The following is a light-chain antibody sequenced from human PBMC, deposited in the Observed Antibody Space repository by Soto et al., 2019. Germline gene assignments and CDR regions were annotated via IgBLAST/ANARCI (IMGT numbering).Light chain of an antibody. CDR1: RTSTTS. Sequence: DIQMTQSPSTLSASVGERITITCRASRTSTTSLAWYQQKPGKAPKLLIYKASSLESGVPSRFSGSGSGTEFTLTISSRQPDDFATYYCQQYDSYSLRTFGQGTKVEI. J-gene: IGKJ1*01. CDR3: QQYDSYSLRT. V-gene: IGKV1-5*03. CDR2: KAS.